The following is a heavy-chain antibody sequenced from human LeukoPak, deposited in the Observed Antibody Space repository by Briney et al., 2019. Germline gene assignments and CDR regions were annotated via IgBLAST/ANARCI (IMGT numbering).Heavy chain of an antibody. CDR3: AREQATTAIAAALDY. D-gene: IGHD6-13*01. CDR1: GYTFTGYY. CDR2: INPNSGGT. V-gene: IGHV1-2*02. Sequence: GASVKVSCKASGYTFTGYYMHWVRQAPGQGLEWMGWINPNSGGTNYAQKFQGRVTMTRDTSFSTAYMELSRLRADDTAVYYCAREQATTAIAAALDYWGQGTLVTVSP. J-gene: IGHJ4*02.